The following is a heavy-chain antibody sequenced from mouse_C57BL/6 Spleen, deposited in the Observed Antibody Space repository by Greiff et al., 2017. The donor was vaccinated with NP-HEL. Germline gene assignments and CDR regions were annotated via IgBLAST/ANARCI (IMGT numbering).Heavy chain of an antibody. CDR1: GYTFTDYN. CDR3: ARPSTGKAMDY. CDR2: INPNNGGT. D-gene: IGHD4-1*01. J-gene: IGHJ4*01. V-gene: IGHV1-18*01. Sequence: VQLKESGPELVKPGASVKIPCKASGYTFTDYNMDWVKQSHGKSLEWIGDINPNNGGTIYNQKFKGKATLTVDKSSSTAYMELRSLTSEDTAVYYCARPSTGKAMDYWGQGTSVTVSS.